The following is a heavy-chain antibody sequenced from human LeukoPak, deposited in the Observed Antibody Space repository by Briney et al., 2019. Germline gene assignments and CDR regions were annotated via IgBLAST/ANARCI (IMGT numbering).Heavy chain of an antibody. CDR3: ARDPGGREPNGDDY. D-gene: IGHD1-26*01. CDR2: ISSSSSYI. J-gene: IGHJ4*02. CDR1: GFTFSSYS. Sequence: GGSLRLSCAASGFTFSSYSMNWVRQAPGKGLEWVSSISSSSSYIYYADSVKGRFTISRDNAKNSLYLQMNSLRAEDTAVYYCARDPGGREPNGDDYWGQGTLVTVSS. V-gene: IGHV3-21*01.